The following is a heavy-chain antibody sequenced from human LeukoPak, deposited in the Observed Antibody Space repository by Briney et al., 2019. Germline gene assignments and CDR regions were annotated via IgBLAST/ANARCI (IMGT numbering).Heavy chain of an antibody. J-gene: IGHJ4*02. D-gene: IGHD5-24*01. CDR1: GYTFTSYD. CDR3: ARAVEVAPFVDY. Sequence: ASVKVSCKASGYTFTSYDINWVRQATGQGLEWMGWMNPNSGNTGYAQKFQGRVTMTRNTSISTAYMELSSLRSEDTAVYYCARAVEVAPFVDYWGQGTLVTVSS. V-gene: IGHV1-8*01. CDR2: MNPNSGNT.